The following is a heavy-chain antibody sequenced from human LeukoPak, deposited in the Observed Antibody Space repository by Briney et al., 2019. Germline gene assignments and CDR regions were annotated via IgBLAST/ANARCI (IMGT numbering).Heavy chain of an antibody. J-gene: IGHJ5*02. V-gene: IGHV1-2*02. CDR3: ARWAAMYCSSTSCYGWFDP. D-gene: IGHD2-2*01. Sequence: ASVKVSCKASGYTLTGYYMHWVRQAPGQGLEWMGWINPNSGGTNYAQKFQGRVTMTRDTSISTAYMELSRLRSDDTAVYYCARWAAMYCSSTSCYGWFDPWGQGTLVTVSS. CDR2: INPNSGGT. CDR1: GYTLTGYY.